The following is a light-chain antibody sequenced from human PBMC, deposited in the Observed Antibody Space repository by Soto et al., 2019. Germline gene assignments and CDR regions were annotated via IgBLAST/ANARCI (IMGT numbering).Light chain of an antibody. V-gene: IGLV1-40*01. CDR1: SSNIGAGSD. Sequence: QLVLTQPPSVSGAPGQRVTISCTGSSSNIGAGSDVHWYQQLPGTVPKLLIFANINRPPGVPDRFSASKSGTSASLAITGLQADDEADYYCQSYDYSLSGDVFGTGTKVTVL. CDR3: QSYDYSLSGDV. J-gene: IGLJ1*01. CDR2: ANI.